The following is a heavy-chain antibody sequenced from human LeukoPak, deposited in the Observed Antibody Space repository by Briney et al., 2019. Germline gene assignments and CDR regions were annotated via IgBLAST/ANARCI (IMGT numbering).Heavy chain of an antibody. Sequence: GGSLRLSFAASGFNIGPYAMCWVWPGAGRGPEWVSVIKADGSGTFYSDSVRGRFTTSRDNSKNSLYLQMSSLTSDDTALYYCATWAFYHNLDVWGQGTTVAVSS. CDR2: IKADGSGT. V-gene: IGHV3-43*02. CDR3: ATWAFYHNLDV. J-gene: IGHJ6*02. CDR1: GFNIGPYA. D-gene: IGHD2/OR15-2a*01.